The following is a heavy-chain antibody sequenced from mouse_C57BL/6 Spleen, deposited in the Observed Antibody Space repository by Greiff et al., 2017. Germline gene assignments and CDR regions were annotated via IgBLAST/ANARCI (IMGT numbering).Heavy chain of an antibody. Sequence: EVQLQESGGGLVQPGGSMKLSCVASGFTFSNYWMNWVRQSPEKGLEWVAQIRLKSDNYATHYAESVKGRFTISRDDSKSSVYLQMNNLRAEDTGMYYCTGKAYWGKGTLVTVSA. CDR3: TGKAY. CDR2: IRLKSDNYAT. CDR1: GFTFSNYW. J-gene: IGHJ3*01. V-gene: IGHV6-3*01.